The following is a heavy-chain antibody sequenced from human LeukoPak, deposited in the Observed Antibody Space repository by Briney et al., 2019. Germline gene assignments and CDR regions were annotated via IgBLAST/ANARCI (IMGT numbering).Heavy chain of an antibody. V-gene: IGHV4-4*07. Sequence: SETLSLTCTVSGGSISSYYWSWIRQPAGKGLEWIGRIYTSGSTNYNPSLKSRVTMSVDASKNQFSLKLSSVTAADTAVYYCARLSVIVGSTLEYYYYYMDVWGQGTTVTVSS. CDR3: ARLSVIVGSTLEYYYYYMDV. D-gene: IGHD1-26*01. CDR2: IYTSGST. J-gene: IGHJ6*03. CDR1: GGSISSYY.